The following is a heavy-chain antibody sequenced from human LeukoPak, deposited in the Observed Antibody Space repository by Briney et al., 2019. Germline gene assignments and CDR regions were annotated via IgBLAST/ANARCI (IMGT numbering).Heavy chain of an antibody. Sequence: GGSLRLSCVASGFTFSTYGMHWVRQAPGKGLEWVAFISYDGSKKHYADSVKGRFTISRDNSKNTLHLQMNSLRAEDTAVFYCATDKDDHGDYYYMDVWGKGITVTVSS. CDR3: ATDKDDHGDYYYMDV. D-gene: IGHD4-17*01. CDR2: ISYDGSKK. J-gene: IGHJ6*03. V-gene: IGHV3-30*02. CDR1: GFTFSTYG.